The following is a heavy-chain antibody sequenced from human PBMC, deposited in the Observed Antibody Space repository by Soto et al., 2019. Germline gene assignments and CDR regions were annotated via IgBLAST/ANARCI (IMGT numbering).Heavy chain of an antibody. Sequence: QVQLVESGGGVVQPGRSLRLSCAASGFTFSSYAMHWARQAPGKGLEWVAVISYDGSNKYYEDPVKGRFTITGDNSKNTLYLQMNRRSAEDTALYYGAGETYYDFWSGPYYGFDVWGQGTTVTVSS. CDR2: ISYDGSNK. V-gene: IGHV3-30-3*01. CDR3: AGETYYDFWSGPYYGFDV. D-gene: IGHD3-3*01. CDR1: GFTFSSYA. J-gene: IGHJ6*02.